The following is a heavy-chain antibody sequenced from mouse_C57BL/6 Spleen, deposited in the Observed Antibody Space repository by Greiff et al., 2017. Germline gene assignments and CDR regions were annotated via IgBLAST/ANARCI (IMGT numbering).Heavy chain of an antibody. CDR2: IYPGDGDT. J-gene: IGHJ3*01. D-gene: IGHD2-2*01. Sequence: QVQLKESGAELVKPGASVKISCKASGYAFSSYWMNWVKQRPGKGLEWIGQIYPGDGDTNYNGKFKGKATLTADKSSSTAYMQLSSLTSEDSAVYFCARGYDEAYWGQGTLVTVSA. V-gene: IGHV1-80*01. CDR3: ARGYDEAY. CDR1: GYAFSSYW.